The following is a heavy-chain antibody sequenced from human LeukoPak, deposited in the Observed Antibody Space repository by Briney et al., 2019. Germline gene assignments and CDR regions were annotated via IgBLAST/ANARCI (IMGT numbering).Heavy chain of an antibody. CDR3: AEDRRYYGSGSFPYYYYGMDV. CDR1: GFTFSSYG. J-gene: IGHJ6*02. CDR2: ISYDGSNK. Sequence: GGSLRLSCAASGFTFSSYGMHWVRQAPGKGLEWVAVISYDGSNKYYADSVKGRFTISRDNSKNTLYLQMNSLRAEDTAVYYCAEDRRYYGSGSFPYYYYGMDVWGQGTTVTVSS. V-gene: IGHV3-30*18. D-gene: IGHD3-10*01.